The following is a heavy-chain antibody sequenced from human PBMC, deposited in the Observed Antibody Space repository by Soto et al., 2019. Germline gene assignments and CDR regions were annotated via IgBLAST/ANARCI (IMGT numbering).Heavy chain of an antibody. D-gene: IGHD6-19*01. J-gene: IGHJ4*02. CDR1: GFTFSSYS. CDR2: ISSSSSYI. Sequence: GGSLRLSCAASGFTFSSYSMNWVRQAPGKGLEWVSSISSSSSYIYYTDSVKGRFTISRDNAKNSLYLQMNSLRAEDTAVYYCASQPVAARPYYFDYWGQGTLVTVSS. V-gene: IGHV3-21*01. CDR3: ASQPVAARPYYFDY.